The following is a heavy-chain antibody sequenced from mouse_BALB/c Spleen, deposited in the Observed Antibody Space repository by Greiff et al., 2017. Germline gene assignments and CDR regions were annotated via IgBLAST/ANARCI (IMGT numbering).Heavy chain of an antibody. V-gene: IGHV1-31*01. D-gene: IGHD1-1*01. Sequence: VQLQQSGPELVKPGASVKISCKASGYSFTGYYMHWVKQSHVKSLEWIGRINPYNGATSYNQNFKDKASLTVDKSSSTAYMELHSLTSEDSAVYYCARGDYYGTPDYWGQGTTLTVSS. CDR3: ARGDYYGTPDY. CDR2: INPYNGAT. CDR1: GYSFTGYY. J-gene: IGHJ2*01.